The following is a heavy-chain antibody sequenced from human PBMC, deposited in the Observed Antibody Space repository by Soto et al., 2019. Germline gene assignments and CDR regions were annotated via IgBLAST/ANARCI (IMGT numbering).Heavy chain of an antibody. J-gene: IGHJ6*02. V-gene: IGHV3-23*01. CDR2: ISGSGGIT. D-gene: IGHD3-16*01. CDR1: GFTFSSYA. CDR3: AKGITDTGGYYYYSMDV. Sequence: LRLSCAASGFTFSSYAMGWVRQAPGKGLDWVSVISGSGGITYPADSVKGRFTISRDNSKNILYLQMNSLRAEDTAVYYCAKGITDTGGYYYYSMDVWGQGTAVTVSS.